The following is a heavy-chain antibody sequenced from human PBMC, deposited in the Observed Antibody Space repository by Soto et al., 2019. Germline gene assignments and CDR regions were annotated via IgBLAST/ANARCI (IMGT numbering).Heavy chain of an antibody. V-gene: IGHV1-2*04. CDR3: ARGLLLEPLGGYGMDV. CDR2: INPNSGGT. Sequence: GASVKVSCKASGYTFTGYYMHWVRQAPGQGLEWMGWINPNSGGTNYAQKFQGWVTMTRDTSISTAYMELSRLRSDDTAVYYCARGLLLEPLGGYGMDVWAQGTTVTVSS. J-gene: IGHJ6*02. CDR1: GYTFTGYY. D-gene: IGHD1-1*01.